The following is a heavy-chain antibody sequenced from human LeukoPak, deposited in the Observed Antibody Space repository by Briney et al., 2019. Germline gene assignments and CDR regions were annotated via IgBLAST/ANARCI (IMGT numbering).Heavy chain of an antibody. CDR1: GFTFTSSA. CDR2: IVIGSGNT. V-gene: IGHV1-58*01. CDR3: AKYGSGTYYNGLH. Sequence: TSVKVSCKASGFTFTSSAGEWVREARGQRLEGIGWIVIGSGNTNYAQKFQQRVTITRDMSTSTDYMELSSLRSEDTAVYYCAKYGSGTYYNGLHWGQGTPVTVSS. J-gene: IGHJ4*02. D-gene: IGHD3-10*01.